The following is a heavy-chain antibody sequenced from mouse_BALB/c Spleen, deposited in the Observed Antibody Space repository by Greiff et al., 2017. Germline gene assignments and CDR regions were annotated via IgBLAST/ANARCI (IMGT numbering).Heavy chain of an antibody. J-gene: IGHJ3*01. CDR3: ARGDGSSSWFAY. Sequence: EVKVVESGGGLVQPGGSLKLSCAASGFTFSSYGMSWVRQTPDKRLELVATINSNGGSTYYPDSVKGRFTISRDNAKNTLYLQMSSLKSEDTAMYYCARGDGSSSWFAYWGQGTLVTVSA. D-gene: IGHD1-1*01. V-gene: IGHV5-6-3*01. CDR2: INSNGGST. CDR1: GFTFSSYG.